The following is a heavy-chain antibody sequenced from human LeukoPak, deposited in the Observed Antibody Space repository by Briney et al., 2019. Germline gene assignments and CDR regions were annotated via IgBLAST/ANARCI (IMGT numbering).Heavy chain of an antibody. V-gene: IGHV1-2*02. J-gene: IGHJ4*02. CDR1: GYTFTGYY. CDR2: INPNSGGT. Sequence: ASVKVSCKASGYTFTGYYMHWVRQAPGQGLEWMGWINPNSGGTNYAQKFQGRVTMTTDTSTTTAYMELRNLRSDDTAVYYCARDHSSSSQLFDYWGQGTLVTVSS. CDR3: ARDHSSSSQLFDY. D-gene: IGHD6-13*01.